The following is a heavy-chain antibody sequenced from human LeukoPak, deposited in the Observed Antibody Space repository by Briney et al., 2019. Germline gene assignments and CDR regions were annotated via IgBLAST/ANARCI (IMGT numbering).Heavy chain of an antibody. CDR2: INHSGST. D-gene: IGHD2-15*01. Sequence: PSETLSLTCAVYGGSFSGYYWSWIRQPPGKGLEWIGEINHSGSTNYNPSLKSRVTISVDTSKNQFSLKLSSVTAADTAVYYCARGYCSGGSCHRGHWFDPWGQGTLVTVSS. V-gene: IGHV4-34*01. CDR3: ARGYCSGGSCHRGHWFDP. J-gene: IGHJ5*02. CDR1: GGSFSGYY.